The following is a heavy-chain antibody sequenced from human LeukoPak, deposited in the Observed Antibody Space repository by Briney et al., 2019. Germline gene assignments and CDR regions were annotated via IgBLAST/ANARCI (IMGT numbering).Heavy chain of an antibody. J-gene: IGHJ4*02. Sequence: GGSLRLSCAASGFTFSNAWLSWVRQAPGKGLEWVAVISYDGSNKYYADSVKGRFTISRDNSKNTLYLQMNSLRAEDTAVYYCAKDDGYTKYWGQGTLVTVSS. CDR3: AKDDGYTKY. CDR1: GFTFSNAW. CDR2: ISYDGSNK. D-gene: IGHD5-24*01. V-gene: IGHV3-30*18.